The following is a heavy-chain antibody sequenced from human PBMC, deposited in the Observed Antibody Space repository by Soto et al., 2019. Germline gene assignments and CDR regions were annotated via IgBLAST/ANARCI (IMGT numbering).Heavy chain of an antibody. CDR2: IKQDGSEK. J-gene: IGHJ4*02. V-gene: IGHV3-7*03. CDR1: GFTFSSYW. Sequence: EVQLVESGGGLVQPGGSLRLSCAGSGFTFSSYWMAWARQAPGKGLEWVATIKQDGSEKYYVDSLKGRFTISRDNAKSSLYLQMNCLRAEDSAVYYCARPVRRSPEASWGQGTLVTVSS. CDR3: ARPVRRSPEAS.